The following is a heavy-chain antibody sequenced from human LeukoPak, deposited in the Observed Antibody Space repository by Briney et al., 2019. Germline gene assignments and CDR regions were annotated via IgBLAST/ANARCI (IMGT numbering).Heavy chain of an antibody. CDR2: ISRNGGST. V-gene: IGHV3-64D*06. J-gene: IGHJ4*02. D-gene: IGHD6-19*01. CDR3: ARDVGIAVPGLLY. Sequence: PGGSLRLSCSASGFTFNSYPVHWVRQAPGKGLEYVSGISRNGGSTYYADSVKGRFTISRDNSKNTLYLQMSSLRAEDTAVYYCARDVGIAVPGLLYWGQGTLVTVSS. CDR1: GFTFNSYP.